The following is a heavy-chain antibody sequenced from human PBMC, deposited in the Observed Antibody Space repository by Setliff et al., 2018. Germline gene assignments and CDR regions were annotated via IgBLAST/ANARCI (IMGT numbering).Heavy chain of an antibody. Sequence: PGGSLRRSCAASGYPFSNAWMSWVRQAPGKGLEWVGRIKSKSEGGTTDQAAPVKGRSTVSRDDSKNTLYLHMNSLKTEDTAMYYCTGGGHAFDIWGQGTMVTVSS. CDR3: TGGGHAFDI. CDR1: GYPFSNAW. V-gene: IGHV3-15*01. D-gene: IGHD3-16*01. J-gene: IGHJ3*02. CDR2: IKSKSEGGTT.